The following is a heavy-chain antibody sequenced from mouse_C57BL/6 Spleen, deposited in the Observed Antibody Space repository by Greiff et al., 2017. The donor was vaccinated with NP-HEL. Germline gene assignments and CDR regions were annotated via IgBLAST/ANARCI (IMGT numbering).Heavy chain of an antibody. Sequence: VQRVESGAELVKPGASVKISCKASGYAFSSYWMNWVKQRPGKGLEWIGQIYPGDGDTNYNGKFKGKATLTADKSSSTAYMQLSSLTSEDSAVYFCARGLRKGYFDYWGQGTTLTVSS. CDR3: ARGLRKGYFDY. CDR2: IYPGDGDT. V-gene: IGHV1-80*01. J-gene: IGHJ2*01. D-gene: IGHD2-4*01. CDR1: GYAFSSYW.